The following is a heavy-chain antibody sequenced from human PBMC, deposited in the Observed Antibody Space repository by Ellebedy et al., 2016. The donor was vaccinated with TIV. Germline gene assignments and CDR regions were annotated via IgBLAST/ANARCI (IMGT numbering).Heavy chain of an antibody. CDR1: GFPFSSYS. CDR2: ISSSSSYI. J-gene: IGHJ6*02. V-gene: IGHV3-21*05. D-gene: IGHD3-10*01. Sequence: GGSLRLSCAASGFPFSSYSMNRVRQAPGTGQEWVSYISSSSSYIYYADSVKGRFTISKDDGKNMLFLDMNTMRAEDAAEYFCAKWLVRGQDNFYAMDVWGLGTTVTVSS. CDR3: AKWLVRGQDNFYAMDV.